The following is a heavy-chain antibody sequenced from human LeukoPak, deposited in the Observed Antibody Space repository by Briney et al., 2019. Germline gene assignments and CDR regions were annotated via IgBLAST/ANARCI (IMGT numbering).Heavy chain of an antibody. CDR3: ARDLSSSSTAYFQH. CDR2: ISSSSSYI. CDR1: GFTFSSYS. Sequence: PGGSLRPSCAASGFTFSSYSMNWVRQAPGKGLEWVSSISSSSSYIYYADSVKGRFTISRDNAKNSLYLQMNSLRAEDTAVYYCARDLSSSSTAYFQHWGQGTLVTVSS. D-gene: IGHD6-6*01. V-gene: IGHV3-21*01. J-gene: IGHJ1*01.